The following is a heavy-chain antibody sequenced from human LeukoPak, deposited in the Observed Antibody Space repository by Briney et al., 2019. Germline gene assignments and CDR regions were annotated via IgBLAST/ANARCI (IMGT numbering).Heavy chain of an antibody. Sequence: ASVKVSCKVSGYTLTELSMHWVRQAPGKGLEWMGGFDPEDGETIYAQKFQGRVTMTEDTSTDTAYMELSSLRSEDTAMYYCATRGSSGYFPAFDIWGQGTMVTVSS. D-gene: IGHD3-22*01. V-gene: IGHV1-24*01. CDR1: GYTLTELS. J-gene: IGHJ3*02. CDR2: FDPEDGET. CDR3: ATRGSSGYFPAFDI.